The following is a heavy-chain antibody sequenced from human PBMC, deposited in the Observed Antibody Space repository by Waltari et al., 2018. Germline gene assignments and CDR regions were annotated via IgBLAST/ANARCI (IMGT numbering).Heavy chain of an antibody. V-gene: IGHV3-23*01. D-gene: IGHD6-6*01. CDR3: AKDEGARLAPTFGMDA. Sequence: EMQLLESGGGLVQPGGSLRLSCAASGFPFSTYTMNWVRQAPGKGVGGGAVMTASGLMDYGDSVKGRFIISRDNSKNTLYLEMYRLRVEDTARYYCAKDEGARLAPTFGMDAWGQGTTVIVSS. CDR1: GFPFSTYT. J-gene: IGHJ6*02. CDR2: MTASGLM.